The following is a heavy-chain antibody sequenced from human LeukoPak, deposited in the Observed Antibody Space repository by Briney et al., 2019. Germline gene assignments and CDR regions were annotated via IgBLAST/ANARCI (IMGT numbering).Heavy chain of an antibody. CDR2: ISGSGTST. J-gene: IGHJ4*02. CDR3: AKDRVVVVAAALYFDS. CDR1: GFTFSSYS. V-gene: IGHV3-23*01. Sequence: GGSLRLSCAASGFTFSSYSMNWVRQAPGKGLEWVSGISGSGTSTYYADSVKGRFTISRDNSKNTLFVQMNSLRAEDTAIYYCAKDRVVVVAAALYFDSWGQGTLVTVSS. D-gene: IGHD2-15*01.